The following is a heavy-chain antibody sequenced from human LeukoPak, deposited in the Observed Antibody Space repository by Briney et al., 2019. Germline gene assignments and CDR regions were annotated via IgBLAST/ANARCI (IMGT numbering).Heavy chain of an antibody. CDR3: ARSYGDYDLDSHFDH. Sequence: GGSLRLSCAASGFTFDDYAMHWVRQAPGKGLEWVSGISWNSGSIGYADSVKGRFTISRDNAKNSLYLQMNSLRAEDTALYYCARSYGDYDLDSHFDHWGQGTLVTVSS. CDR1: GFTFDDYA. V-gene: IGHV3-9*01. D-gene: IGHD4-17*01. J-gene: IGHJ4*02. CDR2: ISWNSGSI.